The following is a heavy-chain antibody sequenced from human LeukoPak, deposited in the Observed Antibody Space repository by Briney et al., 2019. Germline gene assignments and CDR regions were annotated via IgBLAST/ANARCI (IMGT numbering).Heavy chain of an antibody. V-gene: IGHV3-66*01. Sequence: GGSLRLSCAASGFTVSSSYMTWVRQASGKGLEWVSVIYSGGTTYYADSVKGRFTISRDNSKNSLYLQMNSLRAEDTAVYYCARDRAYYDFWSGYYTDYYYYYMDVWGKGTTVIVSS. D-gene: IGHD3-3*01. J-gene: IGHJ6*03. CDR2: IYSGGTT. CDR3: ARDRAYYDFWSGYYTDYYYYYMDV. CDR1: GFTVSSSY.